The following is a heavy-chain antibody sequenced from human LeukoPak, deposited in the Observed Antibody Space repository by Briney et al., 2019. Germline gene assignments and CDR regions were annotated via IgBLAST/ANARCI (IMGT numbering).Heavy chain of an antibody. J-gene: IGHJ2*01. D-gene: IGHD6-13*01. CDR2: ISGSGGST. V-gene: IGHV3-23*01. CDR3: AKEGPYSSSWYDGAFTPTASENWYFDL. Sequence: GGSLRLSCAASGFTFSSYAMSWVRQAPGRGLEWVSAISGSGGSTYYADSVKGRFTISRDHSKNTLYLQMNSLRAEDKAVYYCAKEGPYSSSWYDGAFTPTASENWYFDLWGRGTLVTVSS. CDR1: GFTFSSYA.